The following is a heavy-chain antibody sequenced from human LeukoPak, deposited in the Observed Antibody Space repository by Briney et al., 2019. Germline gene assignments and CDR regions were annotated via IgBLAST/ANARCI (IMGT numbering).Heavy chain of an antibody. D-gene: IGHD2-8*02. CDR1: GFTFSSYG. Sequence: GGSLRLSCAASGFTFSSYGMHWVRQAPGKGLDWLAFIRYDGSNKYYADSVRGRFTISRDNSKSTLSLQMNSLRAEDTAIYYCATYRQVLLPFESWGQGTLVTVSS. CDR3: ATYRQVLLPFES. V-gene: IGHV3-30*02. CDR2: IRYDGSNK. J-gene: IGHJ4*02.